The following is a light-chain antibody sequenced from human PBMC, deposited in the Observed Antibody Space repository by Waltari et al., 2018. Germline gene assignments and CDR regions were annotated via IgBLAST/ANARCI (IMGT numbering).Light chain of an antibody. J-gene: IGKJ1*01. CDR3: QQYSSFWT. CDR1: QPITTW. CDR2: DAS. Sequence: DIQMTQSPSTLSASVGDRVTITCRASQPITTWVAWYQQKPGQAPHLLIYDASRLEFGVPTRFSGSGSGTEFTLTISSLRPDDFATYYCQQYSSFWTFGQWTKVEIK. V-gene: IGKV1-5*01.